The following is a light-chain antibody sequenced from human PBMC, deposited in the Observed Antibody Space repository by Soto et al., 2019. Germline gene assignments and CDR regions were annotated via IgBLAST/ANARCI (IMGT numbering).Light chain of an antibody. CDR2: RDN. CDR1: SSNIGSNT. CDR3: AAWADSLNGYV. V-gene: IGLV1-44*01. Sequence: QSVLTQPPSASWAPGQRVTISCSGSSSNIGSNTVNWYQQLPGTAPKLLTYRDNQRTSGVTVRFSGSKSGASASLAISGLQSEDERDYLCAAWADSLNGYVFATGTKVTVL. J-gene: IGLJ1*01.